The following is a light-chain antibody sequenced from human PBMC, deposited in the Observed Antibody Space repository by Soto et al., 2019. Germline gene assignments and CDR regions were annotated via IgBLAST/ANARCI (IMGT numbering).Light chain of an antibody. Sequence: QGVLTQPLSTGGAGRESVTIACTGTSSDVGGYNYVSWYQQHPGKAPKLMIYEVSKRPSGVPDRFSGSKSGNTASLTVSGLQAEDGADYYCSSYAGSNSYVFGTGTKVTVL. CDR2: EVS. V-gene: IGLV2-8*01. J-gene: IGLJ1*01. CDR1: SSDVGGYNY. CDR3: SSYAGSNSYV.